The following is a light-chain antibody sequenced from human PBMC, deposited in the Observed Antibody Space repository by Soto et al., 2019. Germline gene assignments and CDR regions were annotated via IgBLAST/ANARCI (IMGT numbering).Light chain of an antibody. V-gene: IGLV2-14*01. CDR2: DVS. CDR3: SSYTSSTTRV. Sequence: QSALTQPASVSGSPGQSITISCTGTSSDVGDYNYVSWCQQHPGKAPKLMIYDVSNRPSGVSNRFSGSKSGSTASLTISGLQAEDEADYYCSSYTSSTTRVFGTGTKLTVL. J-gene: IGLJ1*01. CDR1: SSDVGDYNY.